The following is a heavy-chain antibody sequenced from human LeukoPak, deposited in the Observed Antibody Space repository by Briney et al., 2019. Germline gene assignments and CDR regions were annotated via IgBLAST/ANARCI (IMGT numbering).Heavy chain of an antibody. J-gene: IGHJ4*02. CDR2: ISGSGGST. Sequence: GGSLRLSCAASGFTFSSYAMSWVRQAPGKGLEWVSGISGSGGSTVYVDSVKGRFTISRDNSKNIMYLQMNSLRAEDTAVYYCARARRVFGVVIGGGYFDYWGQGTLVTVSS. V-gene: IGHV3-23*01. CDR1: GFTFSSYA. D-gene: IGHD3-3*01. CDR3: ARARRVFGVVIGGGYFDY.